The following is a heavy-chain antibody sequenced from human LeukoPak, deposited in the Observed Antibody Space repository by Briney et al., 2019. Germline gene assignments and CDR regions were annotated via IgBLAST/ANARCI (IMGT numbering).Heavy chain of an antibody. J-gene: IGHJ4*02. CDR1: GFTFSSYA. CDR2: ISYDGSNK. Sequence: SGGSLRLSCAASGFTFSSYAMHWVRQAPGKGLEWVAVISYDGSNKYYADSVKGRFTISRDNSKNTLYLQMNSLRAEDTAVYYRARDSSRTMIVVNPDYWGQGTLVTVSS. V-gene: IGHV3-30-3*01. CDR3: ARDSSRTMIVVNPDY. D-gene: IGHD3-22*01.